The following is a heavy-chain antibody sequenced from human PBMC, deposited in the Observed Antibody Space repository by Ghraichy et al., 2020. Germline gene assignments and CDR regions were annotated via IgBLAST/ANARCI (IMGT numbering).Heavy chain of an antibody. CDR2: ISGGGETI. Sequence: GGSLRLSCAASGFTFSTYEMTWVRQAPGKGLEWLAYISGGGETIYYVDSVRGRLTISRDNAKNSLYLQINSLSAEDTAVYYGARVGNSGGQHFYWGQGTPVPVSS. CDR1: GFTFSTYE. D-gene: IGHD3-3*02. CDR3: ARVGNSGGQHFY. V-gene: IGHV3-48*03. J-gene: IGHJ4*02.